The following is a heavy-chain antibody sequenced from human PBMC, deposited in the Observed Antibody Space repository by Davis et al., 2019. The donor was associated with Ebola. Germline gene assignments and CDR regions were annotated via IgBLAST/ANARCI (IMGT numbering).Heavy chain of an antibody. J-gene: IGHJ4*02. Sequence: MPGGSLRLSCTVSGGSISSNSYYWAWIRQPPGKGLEWIGTIYYTGSTYYNPSLKSRFTISVDTSKNQFSLKLSSVTAADTAVYYCARHSLPYYFDYWGQGTLVTVSS. CDR2: IYYTGST. CDR3: ARHSLPYYFDY. CDR1: GGSISSNSYY. V-gene: IGHV4-39*01.